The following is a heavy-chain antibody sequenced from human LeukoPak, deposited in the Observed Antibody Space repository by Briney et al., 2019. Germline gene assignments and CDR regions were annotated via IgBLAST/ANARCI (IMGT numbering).Heavy chain of an antibody. CDR2: ISWNSGSI. D-gene: IGHD3-22*01. CDR3: AKDRYSSGYYYLDY. Sequence: GRSQRLSCAASGFTFDDYAMHWVRHAPGKGLEWVSGISWNSGSIGYADSVKGRFTISRDNAKNSLYLQMNSLRAEDTALYYCAKDRYSSGYYYLDYWGQGTLVTVSS. CDR1: GFTFDDYA. V-gene: IGHV3-9*01. J-gene: IGHJ4*02.